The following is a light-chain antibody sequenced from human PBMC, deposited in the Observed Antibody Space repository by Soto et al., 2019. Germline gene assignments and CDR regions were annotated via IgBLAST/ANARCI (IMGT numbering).Light chain of an antibody. V-gene: IGKV4-1*01. CDR1: QSVLYSSNNKNY. CDR2: AAS. J-gene: IGKJ4*01. CDR3: QQYNNWPRAT. Sequence: DIVMTQSPDSLAVSLGERATINCKSSQSVLYSSNNKNYLAWYQQKPGKAPKLLIYAASSLQSGVPSRFSGSGSGTDFTLTISSLQSEDFAIYHCQQYNNWPRATFGGGTKVDIK.